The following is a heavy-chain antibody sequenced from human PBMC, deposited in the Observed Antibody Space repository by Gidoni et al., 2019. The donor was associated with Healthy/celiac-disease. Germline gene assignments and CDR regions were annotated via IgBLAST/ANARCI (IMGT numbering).Heavy chain of an antibody. Sequence: EVQLLESGGGLVQPGGSLRLSCAASGFTSSSYAMSWVRQAPGKGLEWVSAISGSGGSTYYADSVKGRFTISRDNSKNTLYLQMNSLRAEDTAVYYCAKRYSGYDAAHDYWGQGTLVTVSS. D-gene: IGHD5-12*01. CDR2: ISGSGGST. J-gene: IGHJ4*02. CDR1: GFTSSSYA. CDR3: AKRYSGYDAAHDY. V-gene: IGHV3-23*01.